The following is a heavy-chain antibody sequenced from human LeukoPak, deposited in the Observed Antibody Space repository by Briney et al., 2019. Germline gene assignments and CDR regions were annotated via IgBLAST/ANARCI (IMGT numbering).Heavy chain of an antibody. D-gene: IGHD3-22*01. CDR2: INPNSGGT. CDR1: GYTFTGYY. V-gene: IGHV1-2*02. Sequence: ASVNVSCKASGYTFTGYYMHWVRQAPGQGLEWMGWINPNSGGTNYAQKFQGRVTMTRDTSISTAYMELSRLRSDDTAVYYCARSSPTYYYDSSGYAFDIWGQGTMVTVSS. CDR3: ARSSPTYYYDSSGYAFDI. J-gene: IGHJ3*02.